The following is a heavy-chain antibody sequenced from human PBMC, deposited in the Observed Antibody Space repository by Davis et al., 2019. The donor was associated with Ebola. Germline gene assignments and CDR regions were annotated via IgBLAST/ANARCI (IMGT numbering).Heavy chain of an antibody. CDR1: GFTVSSNH. CDR3: ARDPGGHYAMDV. V-gene: IGHV3-53*01. D-gene: IGHD1-1*01. CDR2: IFSAGST. J-gene: IGHJ6*02. Sequence: GESLKISCAASGFTVSSNHMNWVRQAPGKGLEWVSIIFSAGSTNYADSVKGRFTISRDNLKNTLYLEMNNLRAEDTAVYYCARDPGGHYAMDVWGQETTVTVSS.